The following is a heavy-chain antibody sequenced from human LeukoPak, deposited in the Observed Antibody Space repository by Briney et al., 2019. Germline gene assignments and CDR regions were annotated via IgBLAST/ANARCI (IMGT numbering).Heavy chain of an antibody. D-gene: IGHD2-15*01. CDR3: AKARGEQNGGSNY. CDR1: GFTFSNYA. V-gene: IGHV3-23*01. Sequence: AGGSLRLSCAPSGFTFSNYAMSWVRQAPGKGLEWVSAISETGGTIHYADSVKGRFTISRDNSKNTLYLQMNSLRAEDTAVYSCAKARGEQNGGSNYWGQGTQVIVSS. CDR2: ISETGGTI. J-gene: IGHJ4*02.